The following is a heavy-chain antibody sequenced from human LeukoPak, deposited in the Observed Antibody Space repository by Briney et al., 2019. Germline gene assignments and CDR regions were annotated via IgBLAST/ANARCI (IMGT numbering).Heavy chain of an antibody. J-gene: IGHJ6*02. CDR1: GFTFSTYS. CDR2: ISGSSFSI. D-gene: IGHD2-2*01. Sequence: PGGSLRLSCAASGFTFSTYSMNWVRQGPGKGLEWVSSISGSSFSIYYADSVKGRFTISRDNTENSLYLQMNSLRAEDTAVYYCARHKTCSSTSCYGDYYYGMDVWGQGTTVTVSS. CDR3: ARHKTCSSTSCYGDYYYGMDV. V-gene: IGHV3-21*01.